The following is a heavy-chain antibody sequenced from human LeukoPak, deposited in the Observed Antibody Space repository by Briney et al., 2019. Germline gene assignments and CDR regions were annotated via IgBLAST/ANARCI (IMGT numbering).Heavy chain of an antibody. Sequence: PSETLSLTCAAYGGSFSGYYWSWIRQPPGKGLEWIGEINHSGRTIYNPSLKSRVTISVDTSKNQFSLKVSSVTAADTAVYYCARAGDRSGYSDYWGQGILVTVSS. D-gene: IGHD3-22*01. CDR3: ARAGDRSGYSDY. CDR2: INHSGRT. CDR1: GGSFSGYY. V-gene: IGHV4-34*01. J-gene: IGHJ4*02.